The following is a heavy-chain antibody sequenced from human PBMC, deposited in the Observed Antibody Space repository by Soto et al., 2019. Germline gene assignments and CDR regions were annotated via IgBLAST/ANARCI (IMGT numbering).Heavy chain of an antibody. CDR3: ARDRYSGYQYDF. J-gene: IGHJ4*02. CDR1: GGSISSGDYY. D-gene: IGHD5-12*01. CDR2: IYYSGST. Sequence: SETLSLTCTVSGGSISSGDYYWSWIRQHPGKGLEWIGHIYYSGSTYYNPSLKSRVTISVDTSKNQFSLKLNSVTVADTAVYYCARDRYSGYQYDFWGQGTLVTVSS. V-gene: IGHV4-31*03.